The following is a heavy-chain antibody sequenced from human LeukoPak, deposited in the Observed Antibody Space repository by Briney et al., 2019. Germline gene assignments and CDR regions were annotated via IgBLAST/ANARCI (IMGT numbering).Heavy chain of an antibody. Sequence: GGSLRLSCVASGFTFSSYGMSWVRQAPGKGLEWVSAISGSGGSTYYADSVKGRFTISRDNSKNTLYLQMNSLRAEDTAVYYCAKDSMLTAYYYYYMDVWGKGTTVTVSS. CDR2: ISGSGGST. J-gene: IGHJ6*03. CDR3: AKDSMLTAYYYYYMDV. V-gene: IGHV3-23*01. CDR1: GFTFSSYG. D-gene: IGHD3-16*01.